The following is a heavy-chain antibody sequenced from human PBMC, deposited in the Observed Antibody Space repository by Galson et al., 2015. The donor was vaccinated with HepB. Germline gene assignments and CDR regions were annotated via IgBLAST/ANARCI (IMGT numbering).Heavy chain of an antibody. V-gene: IGHV3-23*01. CDR2: ISGSGGST. CDR1: GFTFSSYA. Sequence: SLRLSCAASGFTFSSYAMSWVRQAPGKGLEWVSAISGSGGSTYYADSVKGRFTISRDNSKNTLYLQMNSLRAEDTAVYYCANIPAMIITFAVHDAFDIWGQGTMVTVSS. CDR3: ANIPAMIITFAVHDAFDI. D-gene: IGHD1-1*01. J-gene: IGHJ3*02.